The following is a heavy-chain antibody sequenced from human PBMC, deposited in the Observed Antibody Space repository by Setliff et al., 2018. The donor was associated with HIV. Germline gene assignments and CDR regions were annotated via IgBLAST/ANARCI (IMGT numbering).Heavy chain of an antibody. V-gene: IGHV4-31*02. Sequence: SETLSLTCRVSGGSISSSGYYWSWIRQHPGKGLDWIGRVYYSGSTDYNPSLQSRATLSIDTSKNQFSLKLTSVIAADTAIYYCARGPFVLRFLERLVYFDYWGQGKLVTVSS. J-gene: IGHJ4*02. CDR3: ARGPFVLRFLERLVYFDY. CDR1: GGSISSSGYY. CDR2: VYYSGST. D-gene: IGHD3-3*01.